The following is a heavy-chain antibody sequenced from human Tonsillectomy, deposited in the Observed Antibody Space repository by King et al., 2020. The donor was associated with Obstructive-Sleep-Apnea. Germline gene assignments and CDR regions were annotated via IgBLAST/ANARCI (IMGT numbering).Heavy chain of an antibody. CDR3: ARLGCGGDCYSSKDWYFDL. CDR1: GGSISSGGYY. V-gene: IGHV4-31*03. Sequence: QLQESGPGLVKPSQTLSLTCTVSGGSISSGGYYWSGVRQHPGKGLEWMGYIYYSGSPYYNPSLKSRVTISVSTSKNQFSLKLSSVTAADTAVYYCARLGCGGDCYSSKDWYFDLWGRGTLVTVSS. J-gene: IGHJ2*01. D-gene: IGHD2-21*02. CDR2: IYYSGSP.